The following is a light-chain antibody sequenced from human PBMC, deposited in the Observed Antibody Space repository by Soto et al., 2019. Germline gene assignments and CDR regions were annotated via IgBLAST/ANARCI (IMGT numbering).Light chain of an antibody. Sequence: QSVLTQPASVSGSPGQSITISCTGTSSDVGGYDYVSWYQLHPGKAPKLMVFEVSNRPSGVSYSFSASKSGNTASLPISGLQAEDEADYFCNSYSISGAYLSGTGTKVTVL. J-gene: IGLJ1*01. CDR2: EVS. CDR1: SSDVGGYDY. CDR3: NSYSISGAYL. V-gene: IGLV2-14*01.